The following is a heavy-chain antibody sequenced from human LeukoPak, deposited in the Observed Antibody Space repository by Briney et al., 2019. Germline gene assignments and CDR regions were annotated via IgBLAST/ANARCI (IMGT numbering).Heavy chain of an antibody. J-gene: IGHJ4*02. CDR2: INHSGST. D-gene: IGHD6-19*01. Sequence: PSETLSLTCAVYGGSFSGYYWSWIRQPPGKGLEWIGEINHSGSTNYNPSLKSRVTISVDTSKNQFSLKLSSVTAADTAVYYCARASSIAVAGPDYWGQGTLVTVSS. CDR1: GGSFSGYY. CDR3: ARASSIAVAGPDY. V-gene: IGHV4-34*01.